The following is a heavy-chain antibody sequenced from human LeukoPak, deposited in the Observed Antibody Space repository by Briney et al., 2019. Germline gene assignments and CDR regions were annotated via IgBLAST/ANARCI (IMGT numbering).Heavy chain of an antibody. CDR2: INSDGSST. Sequence: GGSLRLSCAASGFTFSTYWMHWVRQAPGKGLVWVSRINSDGSSTSYADSVKGRFTISRDNAKNTLYLQMNSLRAEDTAVYYCAKVGDDHAAFDIWGQGTMVTVSS. V-gene: IGHV3-74*01. CDR3: AKVGDDHAAFDI. J-gene: IGHJ3*02. D-gene: IGHD1-14*01. CDR1: GFTFSTYW.